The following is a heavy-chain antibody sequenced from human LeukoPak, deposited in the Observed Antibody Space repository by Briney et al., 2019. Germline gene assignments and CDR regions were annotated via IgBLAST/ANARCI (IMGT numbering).Heavy chain of an antibody. Sequence: GGSLRLSCAASGFTFSKYIMNWVRQAAGKGLECVSFISSGGTTKYYTDSVKGRFTISRDNAKNSLYLQMNSLRDEDTAVYYCARTGIVVADSRELDYWGQGTLVTVSS. CDR2: ISSGGTTK. D-gene: IGHD6-19*01. J-gene: IGHJ4*02. CDR3: ARTGIVVADSRELDY. CDR1: GFTFSKYI. V-gene: IGHV3-48*02.